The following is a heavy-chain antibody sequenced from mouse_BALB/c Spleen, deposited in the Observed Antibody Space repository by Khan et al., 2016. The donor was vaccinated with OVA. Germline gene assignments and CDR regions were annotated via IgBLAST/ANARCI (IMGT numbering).Heavy chain of an antibody. D-gene: IGHD2-10*01. CDR1: GFSLTNYG. J-gene: IGHJ4*01. V-gene: IGHV2-6-1*01. CDR2: MWSDGST. CDR3: ARQPYYHYNVMDY. Sequence: VQRVESGPGLVAPSQSLSITCTISGFSLTNYGVHWVRQPPGKGLEWLVLMWSDGSTTYNSALKSRLTISKDNSKSQVFLKMNSLQTDDTAMYFCARQPYYHYNVMDYWGQGTSVTVSA.